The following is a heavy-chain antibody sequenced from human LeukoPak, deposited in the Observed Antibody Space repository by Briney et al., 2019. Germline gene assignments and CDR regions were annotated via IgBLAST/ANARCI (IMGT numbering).Heavy chain of an antibody. CDR1: GFPFTNAW. CDR2: IKSKTDGGTT. J-gene: IGHJ4*02. Sequence: GGSLRLSCAASGFPFTNAWMSWVRQAPGKGLEWVGRIKSKTDGGTTDYGAPVKGRFTISRDDSKNTLYLQMNSLKTEDTAIYYCTTSLFPAAVDNWGQGTLVTVSS. CDR3: TTSLFPAAVDN. D-gene: IGHD2-2*01. V-gene: IGHV3-15*01.